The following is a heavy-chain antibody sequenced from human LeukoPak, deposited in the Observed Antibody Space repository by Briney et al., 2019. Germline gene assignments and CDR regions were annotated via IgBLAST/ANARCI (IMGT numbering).Heavy chain of an antibody. CDR2: IYHSGST. CDR1: GYSISSGYY. J-gene: IGHJ4*02. V-gene: IGHV4-38-2*02. CDR3: ASRKLGNDY. Sequence: SETPSLTCTVSGYSISSGYYWGWIRQPPGKGLERIGSIYHSGSTYYNPSLKSRVTISVDTSKNQFSLKLSSVTAADTAVYYCASRKLGNDYWGQGTLVTVSS. D-gene: IGHD7-27*01.